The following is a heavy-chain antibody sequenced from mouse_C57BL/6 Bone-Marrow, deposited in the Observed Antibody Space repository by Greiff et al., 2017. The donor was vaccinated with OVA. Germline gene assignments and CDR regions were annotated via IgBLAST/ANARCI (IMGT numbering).Heavy chain of an antibody. Sequence: EVQLQQSGAELVRPGASVKLSCTASGFNIKDDYMHWVKQRPEQGLEWIGWIDPANGDTEYASKFQGKATITADTSSNTAYMQISRLTCEDTAVYYGTRELRWDYWGQGTTLTVSS. J-gene: IGHJ2*01. D-gene: IGHD1-1*01. V-gene: IGHV14-4*01. CDR2: IDPANGDT. CDR3: TRELRWDY. CDR1: GFNIKDDY.